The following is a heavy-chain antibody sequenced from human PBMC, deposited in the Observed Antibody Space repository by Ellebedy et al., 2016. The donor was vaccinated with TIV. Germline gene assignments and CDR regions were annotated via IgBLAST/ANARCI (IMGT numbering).Heavy chain of an antibody. J-gene: IGHJ6*02. D-gene: IGHD5-12*01. CDR3: ARVSGYGMGNGMDV. V-gene: IGHV3-21*01. CDR2: ISSSSSYI. CDR1: GFTFSSYS. Sequence: GESLKISCAASGFTFSSYSMNWVRQAPGKGLEWVSSISSSSSYIYYADSVKGRFTISRDNAKNSLYLQMNSLRAEDTAVYYCARVSGYGMGNGMDVWGQGTTVTVSS.